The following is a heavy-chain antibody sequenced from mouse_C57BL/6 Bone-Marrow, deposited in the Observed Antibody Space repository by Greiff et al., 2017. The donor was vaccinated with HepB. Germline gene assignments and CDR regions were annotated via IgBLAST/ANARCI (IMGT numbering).Heavy chain of an antibody. CDR1: GFSLTSYG. Sequence: VQRVESGPGLVAPSQSLSITCTVSGFSLTSYGVSWVRQPPGRGLEWLGVIWGDGITNYHSALISRLSISKDNSKSQVFLKLNSLQTDDTPTYYCAKAGNGWFAYWGQGTLVTVSA. CDR3: AKAGNGWFAY. CDR2: IWGDGIT. V-gene: IGHV2-3*01. J-gene: IGHJ3*01. D-gene: IGHD1-1*02.